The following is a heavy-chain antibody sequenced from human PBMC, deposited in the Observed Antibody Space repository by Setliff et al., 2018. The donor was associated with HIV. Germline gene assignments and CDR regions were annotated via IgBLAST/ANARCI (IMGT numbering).Heavy chain of an antibody. Sequence: PSETLSLTCAVYGGPFSGYYWNWIRQPPGKGLEWIGDINHSGSTNYNPSLKSRVTISVDTSKNQFSLKLNSVTAADTAVYYCARWAVTASDYWGQGTLVTVSS. CDR1: GGPFSGYY. CDR2: INHSGST. J-gene: IGHJ4*02. CDR3: ARWAVTASDY. D-gene: IGHD2-21*02. V-gene: IGHV4-34*01.